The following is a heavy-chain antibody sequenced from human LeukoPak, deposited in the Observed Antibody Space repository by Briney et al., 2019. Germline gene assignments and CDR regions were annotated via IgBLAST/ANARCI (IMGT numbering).Heavy chain of an antibody. D-gene: IGHD3-10*01. V-gene: IGHV4-59*01. CDR1: GGSISSYY. CDR3: AREGVVFRTFDY. J-gene: IGHJ4*02. CDR2: IYYSGST. Sequence: LTXTVSGGSISSYYWSWIRQPPGXXLEWIGYIYYSGSTNYNPSLESRVTISVDTSKNQFSLKLSSVTAADTAVYYCAREGVVFRTFDYWGQGTLVTVSS.